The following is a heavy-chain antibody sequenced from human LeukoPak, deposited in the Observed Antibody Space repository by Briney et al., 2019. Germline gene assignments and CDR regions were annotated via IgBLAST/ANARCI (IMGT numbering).Heavy chain of an antibody. CDR3: ASAYDSTGYYYNY. Sequence: ASVKVSCKASGYIFASYGISWVRQAPGQGLEWMGRISPNSGGTNYAQKFQGRVTMTRDTSISTAYMELSRLRSDDTAVYYCASAYDSTGYYYNYWGQGTLVTVSS. V-gene: IGHV1-2*06. J-gene: IGHJ4*02. CDR2: ISPNSGGT. D-gene: IGHD3-22*01. CDR1: GYIFASYG.